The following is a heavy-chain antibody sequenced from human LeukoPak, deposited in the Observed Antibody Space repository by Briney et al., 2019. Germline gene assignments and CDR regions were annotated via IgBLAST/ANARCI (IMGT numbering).Heavy chain of an antibody. CDR2: INNRGTT. CDR3: ARYRDGDRDISLDI. Sequence: PSETLSLTCTVSSDSISSDYWSWIRQPPGKGLEWIGFINNRGTTSYNPSLKSRVTISRDMSMNQFALKLSSVSAADTAVYYCARYRDGDRDISLDIWGQGTLVTVSS. CDR1: SDSISSDY. V-gene: IGHV4-59*08. J-gene: IGHJ4*02. D-gene: IGHD4-17*01.